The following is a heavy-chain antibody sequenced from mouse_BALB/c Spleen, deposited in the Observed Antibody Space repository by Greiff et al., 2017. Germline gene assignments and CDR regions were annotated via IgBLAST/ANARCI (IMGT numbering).Heavy chain of an antibody. V-gene: IGHV1-82*01. J-gene: IGHJ3*01. CDR2: IYPGDGDT. D-gene: IGHD2-1*01. CDR3: ARSNGAYGNSWFAY. CDR1: GYAFSSSW. Sequence: QVQLKESGPELVKPGASVKISCKASGYAFSSSWMNWVKQRPGQGLEWIGRIYPGDGDTNYNGKFKGKATLTADKSSSTAYMQLSSLTSVDSAVYFCARSNGAYGNSWFAYWGQGTLVTVSA.